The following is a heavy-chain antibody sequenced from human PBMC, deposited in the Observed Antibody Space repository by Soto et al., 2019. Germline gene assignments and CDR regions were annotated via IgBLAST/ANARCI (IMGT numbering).Heavy chain of an antibody. J-gene: IGHJ4*02. CDR2: IYYSGST. CDR1: GGSISSGGYY. CDR3: ARFRFLGRYYYESSGFDY. Sequence: SETLSLTCTVSGGSISSGGYYWSWIRQHPGKGLEWIGYIYYSGSTYYNPSLKSRVTISVDTSKNQFSLKLSSVTAADTAVYYCARFRFLGRYYYESSGFDYWGQGTLVTVSS. V-gene: IGHV4-31*03. D-gene: IGHD3-22*01.